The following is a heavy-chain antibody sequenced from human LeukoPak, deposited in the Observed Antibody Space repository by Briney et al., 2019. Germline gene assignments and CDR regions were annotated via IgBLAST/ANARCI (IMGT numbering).Heavy chain of an antibody. D-gene: IGHD5-24*01. CDR3: ARGHEGSAGCLDS. V-gene: IGHV3-21*01. CDR2: ISTFSNYI. CDR1: GFTFSNHY. J-gene: IGHJ4*02. Sequence: GGSLRLSCAASGFTFSNHYMTWVRQAPGKGLEWVSSISTFSNYIYYADSVKGRFTISRDNAKNSLYLQMNSLRAEETAVYFCARGHEGSAGCLDSWGQGTLVTVSS.